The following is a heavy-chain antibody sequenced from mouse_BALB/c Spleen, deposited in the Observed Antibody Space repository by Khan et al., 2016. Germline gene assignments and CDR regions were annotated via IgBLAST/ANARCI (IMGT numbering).Heavy chain of an antibody. V-gene: IGHV9-3*02. Sequence: QIQLVQSGPELKKPGETVKISCKASGYTFTNYGMNWVKQAPGKGLKWMGWINTNTGEPTYAEEFKGRFAFSLETSASTAYLQINYLKNEDTATXSGAEDYSGSNWFAYWGQGTLVTVSA. CDR2: INTNTGEP. CDR1: GYTFTNYG. CDR3: AEDYSGSNWFAY. J-gene: IGHJ3*01. D-gene: IGHD1-1*01.